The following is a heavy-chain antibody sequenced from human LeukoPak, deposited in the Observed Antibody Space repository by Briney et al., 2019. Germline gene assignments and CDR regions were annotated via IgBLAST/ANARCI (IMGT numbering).Heavy chain of an antibody. CDR3: ARGTPLPYYYDSSGYSVATFDY. J-gene: IGHJ4*02. V-gene: IGHV4-59*01. Sequence: SETLSLTCAVYGGSFSGYYWSWIRQPPGKGPEWIGYIYYGGSTNYNPSLKSRVTISVDTSKNQFSLKLSSVTAADTAVYYCARGTPLPYYYDSSGYSVATFDYWGQGTLVTVSS. CDR2: IYYGGST. CDR1: GGSFSGYY. D-gene: IGHD3-22*01.